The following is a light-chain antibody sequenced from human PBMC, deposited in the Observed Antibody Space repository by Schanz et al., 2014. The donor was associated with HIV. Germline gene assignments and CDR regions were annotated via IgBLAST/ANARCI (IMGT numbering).Light chain of an antibody. J-gene: IGKJ4*01. Sequence: DIQMTQSPSSLSASVGDRVTITCRASQGISNYLAWYQQKPGKVPKLLIYAASSSQSGVPSRFSGSGSGTDFTLTINGLQPEDVATYYCQKYNSAPPLTFGGGTKVEIK. CDR3: QKYNSAPPLT. CDR1: QGISNY. V-gene: IGKV1-27*01. CDR2: AAS.